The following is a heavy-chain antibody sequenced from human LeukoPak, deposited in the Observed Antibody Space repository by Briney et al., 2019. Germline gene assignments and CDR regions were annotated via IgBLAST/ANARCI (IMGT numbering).Heavy chain of an antibody. CDR3: ARSIIRSSPKYYYYMDV. V-gene: IGHV4-39*07. Sequence: SETLSLTCTVSGGSISSSSYYWGWIRQPPGEGLEWIGSIYYSGSTYYNPSLKSRVTISVDTSKNQFSLKLSSVTAADTAVYYCARSIIRSSPKYYYYMDVWGKGTTVTVSS. D-gene: IGHD6-6*01. CDR2: IYYSGST. J-gene: IGHJ6*03. CDR1: GGSISSSSYY.